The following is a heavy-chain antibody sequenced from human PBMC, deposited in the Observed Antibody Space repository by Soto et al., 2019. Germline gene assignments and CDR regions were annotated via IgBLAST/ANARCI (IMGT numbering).Heavy chain of an antibody. CDR1: GFTFSSYA. CDR2: ISGSGGST. J-gene: IGHJ6*03. Sequence: PGGSLRLSCAASGFTFSSYAMSWVRQAPGKGLEWVSAISGSGGSTYYADSVKGRFTISRDNSKNTLYLQMNSLRAEDTAVYYCARDIVVVPATRKYMDVWGKGTTVTVSS. V-gene: IGHV3-23*01. CDR3: ARDIVVVPATRKYMDV. D-gene: IGHD2-2*01.